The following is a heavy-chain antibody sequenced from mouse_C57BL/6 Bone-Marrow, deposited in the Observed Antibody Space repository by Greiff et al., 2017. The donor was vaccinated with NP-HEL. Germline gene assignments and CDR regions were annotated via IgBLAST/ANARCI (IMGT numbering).Heavy chain of an antibody. Sequence: VQLQQSGAELVRPGASVKLSCTASGFNIKDYYMHWVKQRPEQGLEWIGRIDPEDGDTEYAPKFQGKATMTADTSSNTAYLQLSSLTSEDTAVYYCTTRGVSLLRSYFDYWGQGTTLTVSS. V-gene: IGHV14-1*01. CDR2: IDPEDGDT. D-gene: IGHD1-2*01. J-gene: IGHJ2*01. CDR1: GFNIKDYY. CDR3: TTRGVSLLRSYFDY.